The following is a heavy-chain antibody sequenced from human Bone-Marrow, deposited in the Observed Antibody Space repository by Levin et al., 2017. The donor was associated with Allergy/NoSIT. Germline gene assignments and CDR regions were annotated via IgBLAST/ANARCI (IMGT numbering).Heavy chain of an antibody. V-gene: IGHV4-30-4*01. J-gene: IGHJ5*02. Sequence: SETLSLTCTVSGGSISSGDYYWSWIRQPPGKGLEWIGYIYYSGSTYYNPSLKSRVTISVDTSKNQFSLKLSSVTAADTAVYYCARVRTTTRWFDPWGQGTLVTVSS. CDR1: GGSISSGDYY. CDR2: IYYSGST. D-gene: IGHD4-17*01. CDR3: ARVRTTTRWFDP.